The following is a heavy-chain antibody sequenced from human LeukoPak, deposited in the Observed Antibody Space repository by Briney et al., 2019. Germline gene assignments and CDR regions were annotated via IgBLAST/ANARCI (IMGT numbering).Heavy chain of an antibody. D-gene: IGHD3-22*01. CDR1: GFTVSSNY. CDR3: ARDGSRGYYYDSSGPAMDV. V-gene: IGHV3-53*05. CDR2: IYSGGST. Sequence: GGSLRLSCAASGFTVSSNYMSWVRQAPGKGLEWVSVIYSGGSTHYADSVKGRFTISRDNSKNTLYLQMNSLRAEDTAVYYCARDGSRGYYYDSSGPAMDVWGKGTTVTVSS. J-gene: IGHJ6*04.